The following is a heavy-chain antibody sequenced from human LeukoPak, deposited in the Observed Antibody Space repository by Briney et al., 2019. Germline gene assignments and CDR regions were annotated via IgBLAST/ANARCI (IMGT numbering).Heavy chain of an antibody. Sequence: ASVKVSFKASGYTFTGYYMHWVRQAPGQGLEWTGWINPHNGGTNYAQKFRGRVTMTRDTSIGTAYMELSRLRSDDTAVYYCARGYCSGGDCYEFDYWGQGTLVTVSS. D-gene: IGHD2-15*01. J-gene: IGHJ4*02. CDR2: INPHNGGT. CDR1: GYTFTGYY. V-gene: IGHV1-2*02. CDR3: ARGYCSGGDCYEFDY.